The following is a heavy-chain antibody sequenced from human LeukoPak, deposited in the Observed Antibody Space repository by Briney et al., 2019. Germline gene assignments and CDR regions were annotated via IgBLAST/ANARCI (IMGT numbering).Heavy chain of an antibody. V-gene: IGHV3-53*01. CDR1: GFIFSSNY. J-gene: IGHJ5*02. CDR2: IYTGGNT. Sequence: GGSLRLSCAASGFIFSSNYMSGVRQAPGKGLEWVSVIYTGGNTYYADFVKGRFIISRDNSKNTLHLQMNNLRVEDTAVYYCAGHDWFDPWGQGTLVTVSS. CDR3: AGHDWFDP.